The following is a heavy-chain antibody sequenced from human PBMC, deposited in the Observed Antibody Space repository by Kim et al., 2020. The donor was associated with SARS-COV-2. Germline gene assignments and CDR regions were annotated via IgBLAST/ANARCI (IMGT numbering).Heavy chain of an antibody. CDR1: GFTFSSYW. J-gene: IGHJ6*02. Sequence: GGSLRLSCAASGFTFSSYWMHWVRQAPGKGLVWVSRINSDGSSTSYADSVKGRFTISRDNAKNTLYLQMNSLRAEDTAVYYCWLGELYSSGWYYYYYGMDVWGQGTTVTVSS. CDR3: WLGELYSSGWYYYYYGMDV. V-gene: IGHV3-74*01. D-gene: IGHD6-19*01. CDR2: INSDGSST.